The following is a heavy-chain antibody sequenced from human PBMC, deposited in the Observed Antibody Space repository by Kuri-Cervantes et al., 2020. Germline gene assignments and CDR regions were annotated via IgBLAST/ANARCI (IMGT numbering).Heavy chain of an antibody. Sequence: GESLKISCAASGFTVSSNYMSWVRQAPGKGLEWVSVIYSGGSTYYADSVKGRFTISRDNSKNTLYLQMNNLRAEDTAVYYCARGALQWELLTGYFDHWGQGTLVTVSS. CDR1: GFTVSSNY. V-gene: IGHV3-53*01. CDR3: ARGALQWELLTGYFDH. CDR2: IYSGGST. J-gene: IGHJ4*02. D-gene: IGHD1-26*01.